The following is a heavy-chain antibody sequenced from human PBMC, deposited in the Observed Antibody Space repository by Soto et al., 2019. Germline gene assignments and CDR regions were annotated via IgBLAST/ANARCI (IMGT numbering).Heavy chain of an antibody. J-gene: IGHJ4*02. Sequence: QVQLVQSGAEVKKPGSSVKVSCKASGGTFSSYAISWVRQAPGQGLEWMGGIIPIFGTANYAQKFQGRVTISADESTSTAYLERGSLRYEDTAGYYCASSWGGGPVDYWGQGTLVTVSS. V-gene: IGHV1-69*01. CDR1: GGTFSSYA. CDR2: IIPIFGTA. D-gene: IGHD3-16*01. CDR3: ASSWGGGPVDY.